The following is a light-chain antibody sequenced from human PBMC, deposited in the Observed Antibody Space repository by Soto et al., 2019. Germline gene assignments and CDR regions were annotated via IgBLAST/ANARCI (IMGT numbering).Light chain of an antibody. Sequence: EVMLTQSPGTLSLSPGERATLSCRASQSVSSNYLAWYQQKSGQAPRLLIYGASNRATGIPDRFSGSGSGPDLTLTIRGLGHEDFSVYYCKQYDTSPRTFGQGTKVEFK. CDR1: QSVSSNY. CDR3: KQYDTSPRT. V-gene: IGKV3-20*01. J-gene: IGKJ1*01. CDR2: GAS.